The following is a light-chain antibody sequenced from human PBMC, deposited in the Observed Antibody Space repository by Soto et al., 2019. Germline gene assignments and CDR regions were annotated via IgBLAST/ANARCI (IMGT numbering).Light chain of an antibody. CDR1: QDISNY. J-gene: IGKJ4*01. CDR2: DAS. CDR3: QQYDNLPFS. Sequence: DIQMSQSPSSLSASVGDRVTITCQASQDISNYLNWYQHKPGKPPKILIYDASNLETGVPSRFSGSKSGTAFTFTITSLQPEDIASYYCQQYDNLPFSFGGGTKVEIK. V-gene: IGKV1-33*01.